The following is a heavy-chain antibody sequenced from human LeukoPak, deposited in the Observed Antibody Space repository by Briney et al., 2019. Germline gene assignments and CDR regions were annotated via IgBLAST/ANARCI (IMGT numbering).Heavy chain of an antibody. CDR3: AKFLSRVPATIDY. V-gene: IGHV3-7*03. CDR2: IKQDGSEK. J-gene: IGHJ4*02. D-gene: IGHD2-2*01. CDR1: GFTFSSYW. Sequence: PGGSLRLSCAASGFTFSSYWMSWVRQAPGKGLEWVANIKQDGSEKYYVDSVKGRFTISRDNAKNSLYLQMNSLRAEDTAVYYCAKFLSRVPATIDYWGQGTLVTVSS.